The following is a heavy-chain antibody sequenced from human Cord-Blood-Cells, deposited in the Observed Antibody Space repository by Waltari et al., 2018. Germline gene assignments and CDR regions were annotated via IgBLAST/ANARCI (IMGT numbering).Heavy chain of an antibody. CDR3: ARRPYSGYDDY. Sequence: QVQLQQWGAGLLKPSETLSLTCAVYGGSFRGYYWCWIRQPPGKGLEWIGEINHSGSTNYNPSLKSRVTISVDTSKNQFSLKLSSVTAADTAVYYCARRPYSGYDDYWGQGTLVTVSS. J-gene: IGHJ4*02. V-gene: IGHV4-34*01. D-gene: IGHD5-12*01. CDR2: INHSGST. CDR1: GGSFRGYY.